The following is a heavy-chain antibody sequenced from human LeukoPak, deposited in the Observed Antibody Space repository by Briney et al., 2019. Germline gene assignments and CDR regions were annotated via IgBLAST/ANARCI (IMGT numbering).Heavy chain of an antibody. Sequence: GAALEISCKGCGYGFTSYWIGWVRPMPGKGLEWMGIIHPGDSDTRYSPSFQGQVTISADKSIRTAFLQWSSLKASDTGMYSCARLPRGSSGWYLGYFDYWGQGNPVTVSS. CDR3: ARLPRGSSGWYLGYFDY. CDR1: GYGFTSYW. J-gene: IGHJ4*03. V-gene: IGHV5-51*01. D-gene: IGHD6-19*01. CDR2: IHPGDSDT.